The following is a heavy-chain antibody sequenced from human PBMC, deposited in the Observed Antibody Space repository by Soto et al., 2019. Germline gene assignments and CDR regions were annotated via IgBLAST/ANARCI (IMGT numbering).Heavy chain of an antibody. CDR1: GYSISSGYY. V-gene: IGHV4-38-2*01. D-gene: IGHD4-17*01. CDR2: MYHSGSI. Sequence: SETLSLTCAVSGYSISSGYYWGWLRQPPGKGLEWIGHMYHSGSIYYNPSLQSRVTISMDTSKNEFSLKLTSVTAADTAVYYCGRLKGGGIYGDYVADWGQGTLVTVSS. J-gene: IGHJ4*02. CDR3: GRLKGGGIYGDYVAD.